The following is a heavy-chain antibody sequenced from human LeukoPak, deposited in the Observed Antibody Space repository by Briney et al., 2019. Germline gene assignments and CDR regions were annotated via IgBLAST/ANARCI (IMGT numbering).Heavy chain of an antibody. V-gene: IGHV3-23*01. CDR1: GFTFSIHG. J-gene: IGHJ5*02. D-gene: IGHD5-24*01. Sequence: GGSLRLSCAASGFTFSIHGMNWVRQAPGKGLEWVSGISPGADITYYAESVKGRFAISRDNSKNTLYLQINTLSAEDTAIYYCAKDCGWLHFCSWGQGTLVTVSS. CDR2: ISPGADIT. CDR3: AKDCGWLHFCS.